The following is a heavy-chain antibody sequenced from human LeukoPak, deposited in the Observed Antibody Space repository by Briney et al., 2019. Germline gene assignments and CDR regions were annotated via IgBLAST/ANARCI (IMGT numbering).Heavy chain of an antibody. V-gene: IGHV3-74*01. J-gene: IGHJ4*02. D-gene: IGHD1-26*01. Sequence: GASLRLSCAASGFTFSSNWMHWVRQAPGKGLVWVSRSNEDGSTTNYADSVKGRFTISRDNAKNTLYLQMNSLTAEDTAVYYCVRDLGGRSGHWGQGTLVTVSS. CDR3: VRDLGGRSGH. CDR2: SNEDGSTT. CDR1: GFTFSSNW.